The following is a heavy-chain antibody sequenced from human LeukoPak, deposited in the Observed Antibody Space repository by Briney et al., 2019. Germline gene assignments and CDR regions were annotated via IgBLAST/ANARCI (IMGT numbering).Heavy chain of an antibody. CDR2: INHSGST. D-gene: IGHD2-2*01. CDR1: GGSFSGYY. Sequence: SETLSLTCAVYGGSFSGYYWRWIRQPPGKGLEWIGEINHSGSTNYNPSLKSRVTISVDTSKNQFSLKLSSVTAADTAVYYCARCEVVPAAMRDYYYGMDVWGQGTTVTVSS. V-gene: IGHV4-34*01. J-gene: IGHJ6*02. CDR3: ARCEVVPAAMRDYYYGMDV.